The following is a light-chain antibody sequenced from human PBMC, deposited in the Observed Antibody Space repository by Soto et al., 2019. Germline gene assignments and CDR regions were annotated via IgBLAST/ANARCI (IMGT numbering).Light chain of an antibody. Sequence: EIGMTQYPPTLSVSPGERATLSCRASQSVSSNLAWYQQKHGQAPRLLIYGASTRATGIPSRFSGSGSGTEFTLTISSLQAEDFAYYYCQQYNNLKLTFGGGTKVEIK. CDR1: QSVSSN. V-gene: IGKV3-15*01. CDR2: GAS. J-gene: IGKJ4*01. CDR3: QQYNNLKLT.